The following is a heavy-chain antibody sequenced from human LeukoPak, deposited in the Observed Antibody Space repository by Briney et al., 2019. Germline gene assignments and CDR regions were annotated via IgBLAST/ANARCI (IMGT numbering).Heavy chain of an antibody. CDR3: ASAPPRGMEWFYYYYGMDV. J-gene: IGHJ6*02. CDR2: INHSGGT. Sequence: SETLSLTCAVYGGSFSGYYWSWIRQPPGKGLEWIGEINHSGGTNYNPSLKSRVTISVDTSKNQFSLKLSSVTAADTAVYYCASAPPRGMEWFYYYYGMDVWGQGTTVTVSS. V-gene: IGHV4-34*01. CDR1: GGSFSGYY. D-gene: IGHD3-3*01.